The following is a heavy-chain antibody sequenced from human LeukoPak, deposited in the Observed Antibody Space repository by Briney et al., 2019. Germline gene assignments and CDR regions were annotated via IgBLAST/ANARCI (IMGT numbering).Heavy chain of an antibody. D-gene: IGHD4-17*01. CDR3: ARAAYGDYRYYYFYLDV. CDR1: GGSISGYY. CDR2: IYTSGSS. V-gene: IGHV4-4*07. J-gene: IGHJ6*03. Sequence: SETLSLTCTVSGGSISGYYWSWIRQPPGKGLEWIGRIYTSGSSNYNPSLKSRVTMSVDTSKNQFSLRLTSVTAADTAVYYCARAAYGDYRYYYFYLDVWGKGTTVTVSS.